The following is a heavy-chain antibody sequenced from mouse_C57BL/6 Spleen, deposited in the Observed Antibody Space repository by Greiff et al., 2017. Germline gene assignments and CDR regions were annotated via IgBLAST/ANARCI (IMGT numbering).Heavy chain of an antibody. J-gene: IGHJ1*03. D-gene: IGHD1-1*01. Sequence: VQLKESGAELVRPGTSVKVSCKASGYAFTNYLIEWVKQRPGQGLEWIGVINPGSGGTNYNEKFKGKATLTADKSSSTAYMQLSSLTSEDSAVYFCARDYYGSSSSYWYFDVWGTGTTVTVSS. CDR1: GYAFTNYL. V-gene: IGHV1-54*01. CDR3: ARDYYGSSSSYWYFDV. CDR2: INPGSGGT.